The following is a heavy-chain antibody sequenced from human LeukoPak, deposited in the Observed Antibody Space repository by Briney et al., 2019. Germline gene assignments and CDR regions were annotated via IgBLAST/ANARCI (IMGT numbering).Heavy chain of an antibody. Sequence: SETLSLTCTVSGGSISSYYWSWIRQPAGKGLEWIGRIYTSGSTNYNPSLKSRATMSVDTSKNQFSLKLSSVTAADTAVYYCARASANMDISRFDPWGQGTLVTVSS. V-gene: IGHV4-4*07. CDR3: ARASANMDISRFDP. J-gene: IGHJ5*02. CDR2: IYTSGST. CDR1: GGSISSYY. D-gene: IGHD2-2*03.